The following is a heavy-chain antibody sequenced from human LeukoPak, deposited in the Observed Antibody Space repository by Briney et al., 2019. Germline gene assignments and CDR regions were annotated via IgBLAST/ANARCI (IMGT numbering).Heavy chain of an antibody. CDR3: ARDPDCSSTSCYRVSIDY. CDR1: GFTFSSYG. CDR2: IWYDGSNK. Sequence: GGSLRLSCAASGFTFSSYGMHWVHQAPGKGLEWVAVIWYDGSNKYYADSVKGRFTISRDNSKNTLYLQMNSLRAEDTAVYYCARDPDCSSTSCYRVSIDYWGQGTLVTVSS. V-gene: IGHV3-33*01. D-gene: IGHD2-2*02. J-gene: IGHJ4*02.